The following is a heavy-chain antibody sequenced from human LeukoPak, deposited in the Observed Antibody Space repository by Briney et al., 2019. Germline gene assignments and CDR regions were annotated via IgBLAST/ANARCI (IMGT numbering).Heavy chain of an antibody. V-gene: IGHV1-46*02. J-gene: IGHJ6*03. D-gene: IGHD3-22*01. CDR3: ARDGTYYYDSSGYYYGYSGYYYYYMDV. CDR2: INPSGGST. Sequence: ASVKVSCKASGYIFNSYGISWVRQAPGQGLEWMGIINPSGGSTSYAQKFQGRVTMTRDMSTSTVYMELSSLRSEDTAVYYCARDGTYYYDSSGYYYGYSGYYYYYMDVWGKGTTVTVSS. CDR1: GYIFNSYG.